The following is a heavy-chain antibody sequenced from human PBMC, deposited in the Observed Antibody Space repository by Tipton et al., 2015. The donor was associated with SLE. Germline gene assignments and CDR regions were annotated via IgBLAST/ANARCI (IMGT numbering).Heavy chain of an antibody. CDR3: ARDIGAFDI. V-gene: IGHV3-23*01. D-gene: IGHD2-15*01. J-gene: IGHJ3*02. CDR2: VTASGAKT. CDR1: GFTFNSHA. Sequence: SLRLSCTTSGFTFNSHAMSWVRQAPGKGLEWVAGVTASGAKTYHADSVKGRFTISRDNSKNSLYLQMNSLRAEDTAVYYCARDIGAFDIWGQGTMVTVSS.